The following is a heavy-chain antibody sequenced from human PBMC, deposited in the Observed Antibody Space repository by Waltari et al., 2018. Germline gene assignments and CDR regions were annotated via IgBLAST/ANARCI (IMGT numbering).Heavy chain of an antibody. Sequence: QVQLQESGPGLVKPSQTLSLTCAVYGGSFSGYYWSWIRQPPGKGLEWIGEINHSGSTNYNPSLKSRVTISVDTSKNQFSLKLSSVTAADTAVYYCARRSVTMVRGGRDAFDIWGQGTMVTVSS. CDR3: ARRSVTMVRGGRDAFDI. J-gene: IGHJ3*02. D-gene: IGHD3-10*01. CDR2: INHSGST. V-gene: IGHV4-34*09. CDR1: GGSFSGYY.